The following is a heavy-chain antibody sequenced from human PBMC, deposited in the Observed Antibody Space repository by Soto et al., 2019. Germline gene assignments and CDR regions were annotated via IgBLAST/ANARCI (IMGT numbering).Heavy chain of an antibody. CDR3: ARTRSAWSDFHYYSLDV. J-gene: IGHJ6*02. CDR1: GFTFNSYG. D-gene: IGHD1-26*01. V-gene: IGHV3-30*03. CDR2: ISYDSTKT. Sequence: GGSLRLSXAASGFTFNSYGMHWVRQGPGNGLEWVAFISYDSTKTYYADSVKGRFTISRDNSNSALYVQMNSLTGEDTAVYYCARTRSAWSDFHYYSLDVWGQGTTVTVSS.